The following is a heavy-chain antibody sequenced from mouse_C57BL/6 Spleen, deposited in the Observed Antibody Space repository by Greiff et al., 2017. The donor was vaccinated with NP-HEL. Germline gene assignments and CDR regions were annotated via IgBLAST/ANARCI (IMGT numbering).Heavy chain of an antibody. V-gene: IGHV1-82*01. J-gene: IGHJ4*01. D-gene: IGHD2-1*01. CDR2: IYPGDGDT. CDR1: GYAFSSSW. Sequence: QVQLKESGPELVKPGASVKISCKASGYAFSSSWMNWVKLRPGKGLEWIGRIYPGDGDTNYNGKFKGKATLTADKSSSTAYMQLSSLTSEDSAVYFCARSRGNDYYALDYWGQGTSVTVSS. CDR3: ARSRGNDYYALDY.